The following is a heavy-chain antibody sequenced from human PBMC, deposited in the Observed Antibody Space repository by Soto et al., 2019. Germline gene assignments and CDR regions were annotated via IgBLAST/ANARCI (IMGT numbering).Heavy chain of an antibody. CDR1: GFTVSSNY. J-gene: IGHJ6*04. Sequence: GGSLRLSCAASGFTVSSNYMSWVRQAPGKGLEWVSVIYNGGSTYYADSVKGRFTISRDNSKNTLYLQMNSLRAEDTAVYYCARDKRYFDASSNYYYYYGMDVWGKGTTVTVSS. CDR3: ARDKRYFDASSNYYYYYGMDV. CDR2: IYNGGST. D-gene: IGHD3-9*01. V-gene: IGHV3-66*01.